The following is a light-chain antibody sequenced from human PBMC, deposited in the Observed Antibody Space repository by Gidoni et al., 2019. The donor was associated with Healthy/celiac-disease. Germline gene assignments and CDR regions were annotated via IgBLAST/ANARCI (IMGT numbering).Light chain of an antibody. J-gene: IGKJ2*01. CDR3: QQYYSTPYT. V-gene: IGKV4-1*01. CDR1: QSVLYSSNNKNY. Sequence: ERATINCKSSQSVLYSSNNKNYLAWYQQKPGQPPKLLIYCASTRESGVPDRFSGSGSGTDFTLTISSLQAEDVAVYYCQQYYSTPYTFGQGTKLEIK. CDR2: CAS.